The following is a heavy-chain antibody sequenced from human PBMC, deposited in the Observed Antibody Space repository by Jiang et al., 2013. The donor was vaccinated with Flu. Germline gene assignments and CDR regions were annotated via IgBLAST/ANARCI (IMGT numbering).Heavy chain of an antibody. Sequence: GPGLVKPSETLSLACIVSGVSISPDYWSWIRQPPGKGLEWIGYIHHSGTTNYSPSLKSRVIMSVDTSRNQFSLELRSATAADTAIYYCARHNYRGGYDWPFEQWGQGTLVTVSS. CDR1: GVSISPDY. D-gene: IGHD5-12*01. CDR2: IHHSGTT. J-gene: IGHJ4*02. CDR3: ARHNYRGGYDWPFEQ. V-gene: IGHV4-59*08.